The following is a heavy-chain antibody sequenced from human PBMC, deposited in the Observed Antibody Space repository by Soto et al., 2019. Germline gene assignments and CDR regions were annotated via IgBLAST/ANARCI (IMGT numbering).Heavy chain of an antibody. J-gene: IGHJ3*02. CDR3: AREVAADGTFREDVFDI. CDR1: GGTFSNHA. Sequence: QVHLVQSGAEVKKPGSSVKVSCKASGGTFSNHAINRVRQAPGQGLEWMGRIIPIFSTTNYAQKFQGRVTFTADESTITAYMEVSSLKHDDTAVYYCAREVAADGTFREDVFDIWGQGTLVTVSS. CDR2: IIPIFSTT. V-gene: IGHV1-69*12. D-gene: IGHD6-13*01.